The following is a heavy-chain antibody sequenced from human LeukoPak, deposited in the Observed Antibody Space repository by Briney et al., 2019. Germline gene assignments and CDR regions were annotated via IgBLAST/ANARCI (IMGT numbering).Heavy chain of an antibody. V-gene: IGHV3-21*01. Sequence: GGSLRLSCAASGFTFDDYGMSWVRQAPGKGLEWVSSISSSSSYIYYADSVKGRFTISRDNAKNSLYLQMNSLRAEDTAVYYCARDPYNGYYGDDYYYYMDVWGKGTTVTISS. CDR3: ARDPYNGYYGDDYYYYMDV. D-gene: IGHD4-17*01. CDR2: ISSSSSYI. CDR1: GFTFDDYG. J-gene: IGHJ6*03.